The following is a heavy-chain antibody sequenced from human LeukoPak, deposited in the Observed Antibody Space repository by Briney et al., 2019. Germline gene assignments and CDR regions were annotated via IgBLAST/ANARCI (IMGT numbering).Heavy chain of an antibody. CDR3: ATVHSSSWYFAIDY. CDR2: VDPEDGET. D-gene: IGHD6-13*01. J-gene: IGHJ4*02. Sequence: ASVKVSCKVSGYTFTDYYMHWVQQAPGKGLEWMGLVDPEDGETIYAEKFQGRVTITADTFTDTAYMELSSLRSEDTAVYYCATVHSSSWYFAIDYWGQGTLVTVSS. V-gene: IGHV1-69-2*01. CDR1: GYTFTDYY.